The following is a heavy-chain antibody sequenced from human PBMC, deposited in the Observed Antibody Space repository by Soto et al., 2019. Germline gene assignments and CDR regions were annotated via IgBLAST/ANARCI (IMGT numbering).Heavy chain of an antibody. J-gene: IGHJ4*02. D-gene: IGHD2-8*01. CDR1: GYTFTHYY. V-gene: IGHV1-46*01. Sequence: QVQXXXSGAEVXXPXXXXXVSXXXXGYTFTHYYIHWVRQAPGQGLEWMGMINPSGGSTDYAQKFQGRVTMTTDTSTTTVYMELSSLRSDDTAVYYCARPPFPGCINGVCYPCDHWGQGTLVTVSS. CDR3: ARPPFPGCINGVCYPCDH. CDR2: INPSGGST.